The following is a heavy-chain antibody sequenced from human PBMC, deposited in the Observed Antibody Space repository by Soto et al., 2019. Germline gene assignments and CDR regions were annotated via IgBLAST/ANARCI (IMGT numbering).Heavy chain of an antibody. V-gene: IGHV3-15*01. CDR1: GFTFSNAW. CDR3: FTDRLV. J-gene: IGHJ4*02. CDR2: IKSQVDGGTA. Sequence: EVQLVESGGGLVKPGGSLRLSCAASGFTFSNAWMNWVRQAPGKGLEWIGRIKSQVDGGTADYAPSLKDRFTISRDDSENTLYLQMNSLKTDDTAMYYCFTDRLVWCQGTLVTVSS. D-gene: IGHD3-16*01.